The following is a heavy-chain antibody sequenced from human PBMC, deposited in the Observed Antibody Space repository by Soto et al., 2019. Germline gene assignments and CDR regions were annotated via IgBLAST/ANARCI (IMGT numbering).Heavy chain of an antibody. V-gene: IGHV1-18*01. D-gene: IGHD3-16*01. CDR3: AMVDNYVTPTPQDV. CDR1: GYIFVNYG. CDR2: ISPYSGNT. Sequence: QVQLVQSGDEVRKPGSSVKVSCKASGYIFVNYGIAWVRQAPGQGLEWMGWISPYSGNTHNASKVQGRLTMTTDTSTSTAYMDLGSLTYDDTAVYYCAMVDNYVTPTPQDVWGQGTTVTVSS. J-gene: IGHJ6*02.